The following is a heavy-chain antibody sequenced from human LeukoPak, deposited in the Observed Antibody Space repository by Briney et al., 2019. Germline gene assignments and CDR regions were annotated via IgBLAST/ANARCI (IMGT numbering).Heavy chain of an antibody. J-gene: IGHJ4*02. CDR3: ARDPIYGGPDY. D-gene: IGHD4-23*01. V-gene: IGHV4-34*01. CDR1: GGSFSGYY. CDR2: INHSGST. Sequence: SETLSLTCAVYGGSFSGYYWSWIRQPPGKGLEWIGEINHSGSTNYNPSLKSRVTISVDTSKNQFSLKLSSVTAADTAVYYCARDPIYGGPDYWGQGTLVTVPS.